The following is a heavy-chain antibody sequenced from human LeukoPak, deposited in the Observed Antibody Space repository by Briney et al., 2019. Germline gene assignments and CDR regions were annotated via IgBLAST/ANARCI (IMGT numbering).Heavy chain of an antibody. J-gene: IGHJ4*02. Sequence: PGGSLRLSCAASGFTLSSYWMSWVRQAPGKGLEWVANIKQDGSEKYYVDSVEGRFTISRDNAKNSLYLQMNSLRAEDTPVYYCARDVKGYFDYWGQGTLVTVSP. CDR1: GFTLSSYW. V-gene: IGHV3-7*01. CDR2: IKQDGSEK. CDR3: ARDVKGYFDY.